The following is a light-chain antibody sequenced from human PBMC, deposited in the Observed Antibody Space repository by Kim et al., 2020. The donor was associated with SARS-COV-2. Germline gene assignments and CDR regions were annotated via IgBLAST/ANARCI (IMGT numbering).Light chain of an antibody. V-gene: IGKV3-11*01. CDR1: QSVSSH. CDR2: DAS. J-gene: IGKJ4*01. Sequence: EIVLTQSPATLSLSPGERATLSCRASQSVSSHLAWYQQKPGQTPRLLMYDASNRASGIPARFSGSGSGTDFTLTISSLEPEDFVVYYCQQRSNWPLTFGGGTKVDIK. CDR3: QQRSNWPLT.